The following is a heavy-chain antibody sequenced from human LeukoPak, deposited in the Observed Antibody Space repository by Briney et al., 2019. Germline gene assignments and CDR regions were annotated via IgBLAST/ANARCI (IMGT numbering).Heavy chain of an antibody. CDR3: AREAGIPPSTQQWPTSVDY. CDR2: IKQDGSEK. Sequence: GGSLRLSCVTSGFTFSSYWMSWVRQAPGKGLEWVANIKQDGSEKYYVDSVKGRFTISRDNAKNTLYLQMNSLRAEDTAVYYCAREAGIPPSTQQWPTSVDYWGQGTLVTVSS. J-gene: IGHJ4*02. D-gene: IGHD5-18*01. CDR1: GFTFSSYW. V-gene: IGHV3-7*05.